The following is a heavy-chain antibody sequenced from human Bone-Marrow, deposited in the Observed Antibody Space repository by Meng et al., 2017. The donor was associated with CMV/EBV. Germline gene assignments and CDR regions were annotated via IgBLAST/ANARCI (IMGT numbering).Heavy chain of an antibody. CDR2: INPNSGGT. J-gene: IGHJ6*02. D-gene: IGHD2-2*01. V-gene: IGHV1-2*02. CDR1: GYTFTDYY. Sequence: ASVKVSCKASGYTFTDYYIHWVRQAPGQGLEWMGWINPNSGGTNYPQKFQGRVSMTRDESTSTAYMELSSLRSEDTAVYYCAIKPVGVPAARFYYYYGMDVWGPGTTVTVYS. CDR3: AIKPVGVPAARFYYYYGMDV.